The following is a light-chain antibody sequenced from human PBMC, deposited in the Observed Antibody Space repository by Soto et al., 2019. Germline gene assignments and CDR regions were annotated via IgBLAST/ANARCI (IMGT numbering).Light chain of an antibody. Sequence: QSALTQPASVSGSPGQSITISCTGTSSDVGGYDHVAWYQQHPGKSPKLMIYDVRLRPSWASDRFSGSKSGNTASLTISGLQAEDEADYYCSSYTSISSLVVFGGGTKLTVL. CDR1: SSDVGGYDH. V-gene: IGLV2-14*03. CDR3: SSYTSISSLVV. CDR2: DVR. J-gene: IGLJ2*01.